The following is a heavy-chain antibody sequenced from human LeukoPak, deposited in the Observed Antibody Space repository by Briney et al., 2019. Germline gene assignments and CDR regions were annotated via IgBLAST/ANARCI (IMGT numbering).Heavy chain of an antibody. CDR3: ARDDWMIVASSGAFDI. D-gene: IGHD3-22*01. CDR2: ISSSGSTI. V-gene: IGHV3-11*01. CDR1: GFTFSTFTTYA. J-gene: IGHJ3*02. Sequence: GGSLRPSCAASGFTFSTFTTYAMSWVRQAPGKGLEWVSYISSSGSTIYYADSVKGRFTISRDNAKNSLYLQMNSLRAEDTAVYYCARDDWMIVASSGAFDIWGQGTMVTVSS.